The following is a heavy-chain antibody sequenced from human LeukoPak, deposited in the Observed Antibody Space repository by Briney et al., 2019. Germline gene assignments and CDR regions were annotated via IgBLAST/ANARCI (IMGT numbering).Heavy chain of an antibody. CDR2: ISAYNSNT. D-gene: IGHD2-15*01. CDR1: GYTFTSYG. CDR3: ARDYGPFVVVAATDWYFDL. Sequence: ASVKVSCKASGYTFTSYGISWVRQAPGQGLEWMGWISAYNSNTNYAQKLQGRVTMTTDTSTSTAYMELRSLRSDDTAVYYCARDYGPFVVVAATDWYFDLWGRGTLVTVSS. J-gene: IGHJ2*01. V-gene: IGHV1-18*04.